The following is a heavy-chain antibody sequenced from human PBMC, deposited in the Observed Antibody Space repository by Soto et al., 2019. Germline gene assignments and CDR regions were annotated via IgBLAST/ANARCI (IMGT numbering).Heavy chain of an antibody. CDR3: TRRRDWTAMDPLDY. CDR2: IRSKVNTYAT. Sequence: EVQLVESGGGLVQPGGPLKLSCAASGFTFSDSAMHWVRQASGKGPEWVGRIRSKVNTYATAYAASVKGRFTISRDDSMNTAYLQMNSLKTEDTAVYYCTRRRDWTAMDPLDYWGQGTLVTVSS. CDR1: GFTFSDSA. J-gene: IGHJ4*02. D-gene: IGHD5-18*01. V-gene: IGHV3-73*02.